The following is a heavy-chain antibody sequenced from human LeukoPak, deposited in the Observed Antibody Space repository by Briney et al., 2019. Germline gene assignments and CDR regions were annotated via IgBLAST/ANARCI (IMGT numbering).Heavy chain of an antibody. CDR1: GLPIGDFA. J-gene: IGHJ4*02. CDR2: ISGDGAST. CDR3: ARESGKFDY. V-gene: IGHV3-43*02. Sequence: GGSLRLSCVASGLPIGDFAMHWVRQAPGQGLEWVSLISGDGASTFFADSVKGRFSISRDNSKNSLFLEMSSLRTEDTAMYYCARESGKFDYWGQGTLVAVSS.